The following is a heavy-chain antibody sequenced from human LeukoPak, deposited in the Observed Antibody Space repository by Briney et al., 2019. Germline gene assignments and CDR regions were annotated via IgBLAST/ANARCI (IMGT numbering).Heavy chain of an antibody. D-gene: IGHD3-22*01. Sequence: PGGSLRLSCAASGFTFDDYAMHWVRQAPGKGLEWVSGISWNSGSIGYADSVKGRFTISRDNAKNSLYLQMNSLRAEGTALYYCAKDMTYDSSGYYGYWGQGTLVTVSS. CDR1: GFTFDDYA. J-gene: IGHJ4*02. CDR2: ISWNSGSI. CDR3: AKDMTYDSSGYYGY. V-gene: IGHV3-9*01.